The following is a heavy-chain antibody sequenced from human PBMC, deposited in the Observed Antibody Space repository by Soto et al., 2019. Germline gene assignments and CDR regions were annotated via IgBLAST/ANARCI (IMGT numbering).Heavy chain of an antibody. CDR1: GASISSYF. Sequence: PSETLSLTCTVSGASISSYFWTWIRQPAGKGLDCIGRISTSGTTNYNPSLKSRVTMSVDTSKNHFSLNLSSVTAADTAVYYCAREAGPDRWFDPWGQGTLVTVPQ. CDR2: ISTSGTT. CDR3: AREAGPDRWFDP. D-gene: IGHD6-19*01. J-gene: IGHJ5*02. V-gene: IGHV4-4*07.